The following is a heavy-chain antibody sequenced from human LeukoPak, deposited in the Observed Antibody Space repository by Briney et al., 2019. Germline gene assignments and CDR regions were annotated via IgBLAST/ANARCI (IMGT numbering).Heavy chain of an antibody. CDR3: ARDELGYCSSTSCQTFDY. CDR1: GFTFSSYG. CDR2: IWYDGSNK. J-gene: IGHJ4*02. V-gene: IGHV3-33*01. D-gene: IGHD2-2*01. Sequence: GGSLRLSCAASGFTFSSYGMHWVRQAPGKGLEWVAVIWYDGSNKYYADSVKGRFTISRDNSKNTLYLQMNSLRAEDTAVYYCARDELGYCSSTSCQTFDYGGQGTLVTVSS.